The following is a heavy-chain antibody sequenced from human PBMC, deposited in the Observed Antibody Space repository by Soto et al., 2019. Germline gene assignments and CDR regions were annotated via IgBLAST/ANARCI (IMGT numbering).Heavy chain of an antibody. J-gene: IGHJ3*02. D-gene: IGHD2-21*01. CDR2: VHSSGST. CDR1: GGSRIDDY. V-gene: IGHV4-59*01. CDR3: ARGNDWKGSTLDI. Sequence: QVQLQESGPGLVKPLETVSLTCTVSGGSRIDDYWTWIRQPPGKGLEWLGYVHSSGSTNYNPSLKSPVTTSVYRSKNQVSLKLSSVTAADTAVYFCARGNDWKGSTLDIWGHGTMVSVSS.